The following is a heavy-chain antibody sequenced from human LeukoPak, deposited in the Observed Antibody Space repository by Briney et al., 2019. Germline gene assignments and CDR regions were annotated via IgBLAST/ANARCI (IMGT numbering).Heavy chain of an antibody. CDR2: VNPGGDST. J-gene: IGHJ3*02. V-gene: IGHV1-46*01. Sequence: ASVKVSCKASGYTFTNYAMNWVRQAPGQGLEWMGIVNPGGDSTNYAQNFQGRVTMTGDTSTSTVYMELSSLRSEDTAVYYCARVRDGYNDAYDIWGQGTMVTVTS. CDR1: GYTFTNYA. D-gene: IGHD5-24*01. CDR3: ARVRDGYNDAYDI.